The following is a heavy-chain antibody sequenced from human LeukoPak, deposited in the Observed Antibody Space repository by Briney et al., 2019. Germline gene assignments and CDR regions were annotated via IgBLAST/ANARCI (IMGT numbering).Heavy chain of an antibody. V-gene: IGHV4-34*01. CDR3: ARGIDILTGCNWFDP. Sequence: SETLSLTCAVYGGSFSGYYWSWIRQPPGKGLEWIGEINHSGSTNYNPSLKSRATISVDTSKTRFSLKLSSVTAADTAVYYCARGIDILTGCNWFDPWGQGTLVTVSS. J-gene: IGHJ5*02. CDR1: GGSFSGYY. D-gene: IGHD3-9*01. CDR2: INHSGST.